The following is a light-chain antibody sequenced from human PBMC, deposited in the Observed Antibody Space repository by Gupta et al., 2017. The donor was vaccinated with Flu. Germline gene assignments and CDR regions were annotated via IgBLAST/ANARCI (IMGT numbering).Light chain of an antibody. CDR1: QSVSRY. CDR2: DAS. V-gene: IGKV3-11*01. Sequence: ERATLSCRSSQSVSRYLSWYQQKPGQAPRLLLYDASNRATGIPARFSGSGSGTDSTLTISSLEPEDFAVYYCQQRSDRPPYTFGQGTKLQIK. CDR3: QQRSDRPPYT. J-gene: IGKJ2*01.